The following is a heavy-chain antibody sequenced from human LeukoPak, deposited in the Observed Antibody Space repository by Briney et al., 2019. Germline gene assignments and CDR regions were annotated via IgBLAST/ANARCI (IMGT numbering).Heavy chain of an antibody. J-gene: IGHJ4*02. CDR2: ISFDGSNK. Sequence: GGSLRLSCAAPGFTFSRFGMHWVRQAPGKGLEWVAVISFDGSNKYYADSVKGRFTISRDNSKNTLYLQMNSLRAEDTAVYYCARDQIYDSSGYWAYWGQGTLVTVSS. V-gene: IGHV3-30*03. D-gene: IGHD3-22*01. CDR3: ARDQIYDSSGYWAY. CDR1: GFTFSRFG.